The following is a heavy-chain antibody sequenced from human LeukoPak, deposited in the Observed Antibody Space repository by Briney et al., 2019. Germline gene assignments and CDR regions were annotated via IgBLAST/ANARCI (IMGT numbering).Heavy chain of an antibody. CDR2: ISYDGSDK. D-gene: IGHD3-22*01. J-gene: IGHJ4*02. Sequence: PGGSLRLSCAASGFTFSSYSMNWVRQAPGKGLEWVAVISYDGSDKYYADSVKGRFTISRDNSKKTLYLQMNSLRAEDTAVYYCARGDDTSGYFYCYFDYWGQGTLVTVSS. CDR3: ARGDDTSGYFYCYFDY. V-gene: IGHV3-30*03. CDR1: GFTFSSYS.